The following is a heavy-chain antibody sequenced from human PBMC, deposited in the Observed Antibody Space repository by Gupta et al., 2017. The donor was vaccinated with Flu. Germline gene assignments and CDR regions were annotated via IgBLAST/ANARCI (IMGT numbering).Heavy chain of an antibody. CDR2: IYYSGST. D-gene: IGHD4-17*01. J-gene: IGHJ4*02. V-gene: IGHV4-39*01. Sequence: QLQLQESGPGLVKPSETLSLTCTVSGGSISSSSYYWGWIRQPPGKGLEWIGSIYYSGSTYYNPSLKSRVTISVDTSKNQFSLKLSSVTAADTAVYYCASIGHGDYEPFDYWGQGTLVTVSS. CDR3: ASIGHGDYEPFDY. CDR1: GGSISSSSYY.